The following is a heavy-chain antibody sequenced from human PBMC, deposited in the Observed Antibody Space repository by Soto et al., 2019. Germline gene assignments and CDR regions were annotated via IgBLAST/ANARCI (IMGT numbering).Heavy chain of an antibody. V-gene: IGHV3-74*01. J-gene: IGHJ4*02. CDR3: AREYPGIAVAGKGPFDY. CDR1: GFTFRSYW. D-gene: IGHD6-19*01. CDR2: INCDGSST. Sequence: GGSLRLSCAASGFTFRSYWMHWVRQAPGKGLVWVSRINCDGSSTSSADSVRGRFTISRDNAKNTLYLQMNSLRAEDTAVYYCAREYPGIAVAGKGPFDYWGQGTLVTVSS.